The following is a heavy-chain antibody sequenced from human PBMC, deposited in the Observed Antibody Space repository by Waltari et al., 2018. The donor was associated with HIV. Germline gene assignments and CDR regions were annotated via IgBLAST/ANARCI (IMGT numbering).Heavy chain of an antibody. Sequence: QVQLVESGGGAVQPGRSLRLSCAASGFTFNNNGIHWVRQAPGKGLEWVAVISYDRSTKDYADSVKGRFTISRDNSKKTVYLQMNSLRAEDTAVYYCAKDRAFFQVGYSIIWGQGTLVTVSS. V-gene: IGHV3-30*18. CDR3: AKDRAFFQVGYSII. CDR1: GFTFNNNG. D-gene: IGHD5-12*01. J-gene: IGHJ4*02. CDR2: ISYDRSTK.